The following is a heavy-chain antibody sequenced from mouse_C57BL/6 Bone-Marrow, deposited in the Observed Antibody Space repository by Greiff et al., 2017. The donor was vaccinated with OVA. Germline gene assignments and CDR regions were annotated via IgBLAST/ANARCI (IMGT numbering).Heavy chain of an antibody. CDR3: ARDAYDCDDWFAY. D-gene: IGHD2-4*01. V-gene: IGHV1-64*01. CDR2: IHPNSGST. Sequence: VQLQQPGAELVKPGASVKLSCKASGYTFTSYWMHWVKQRPGQGLEWIGMIHPNSGSTNYNEKFKSKATMTVYKSSSTAYMQLSSLTSEDSAVYYCARDAYDCDDWFAYWGQGTLVTVSA. CDR1: GYTFTSYW. J-gene: IGHJ3*01.